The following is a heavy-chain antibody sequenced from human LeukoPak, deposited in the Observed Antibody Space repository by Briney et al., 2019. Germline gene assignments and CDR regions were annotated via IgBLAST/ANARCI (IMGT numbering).Heavy chain of an antibody. V-gene: IGHV3-30-3*01. CDR3: ARVLNYYDSSGYYFSN. CDR1: GFTFSYYT. D-gene: IGHD3-22*01. CDR2: ISFDGSNE. J-gene: IGHJ4*01. Sequence: GGSLRLSCAASGFTFSYYTMHWVRQAPGKGLEWVAVISFDGSNEYYAASVKGRFTISRDYSKNTLYLQMNSLRVEDTAVYYCARVLNYYDSSGYYFSNWGPGTLCTVSS.